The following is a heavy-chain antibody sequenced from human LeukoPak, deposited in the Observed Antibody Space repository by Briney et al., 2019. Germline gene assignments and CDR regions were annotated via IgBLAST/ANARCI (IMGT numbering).Heavy chain of an antibody. D-gene: IGHD5-12*01. V-gene: IGHV3-15*01. CDR2: IKSKIDGGTT. CDR3: TTGESGIVTTIRIEPDAFDI. Sequence: GGSLRLSCAASGFTFSNAWMSWVRQVAGKGLEWVGRIKSKIDGGTTDYAAPVKGRFTISRDDSKNTLYMRMNSLKTEDTAMYYCTTGESGIVTTIRIEPDAFDIWGQGTMVTVSS. CDR1: GFTFSNAW. J-gene: IGHJ3*02.